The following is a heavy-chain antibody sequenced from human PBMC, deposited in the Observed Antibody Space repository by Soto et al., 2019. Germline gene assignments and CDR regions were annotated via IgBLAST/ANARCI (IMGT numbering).Heavy chain of an antibody. Sequence: QVQLVQSGAEVRKPGASLTVSCRSSGDSFNDYYIHWVRQAPGQGFGWMGWINPNGGVTKYAQKFQGWVSMTRDTSIRTVYMQLSRLRSDDTAVYYCARESGGATATLDYYYFYMDVWGTGTTVTVSS. CDR1: GDSFNDYY. CDR2: INPNGGVT. V-gene: IGHV1-2*04. CDR3: ARESGGATATLDYYYFYMDV. J-gene: IGHJ6*03. D-gene: IGHD5-12*01.